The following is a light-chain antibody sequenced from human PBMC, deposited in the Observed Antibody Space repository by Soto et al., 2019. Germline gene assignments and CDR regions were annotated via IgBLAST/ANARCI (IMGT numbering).Light chain of an antibody. CDR2: GAS. CDR3: QQYGSSSYT. Sequence: EIVLTQSPGTLSLSPGERATLSCRASQSVSSSYLAWYQQKPGQAPRLLIYGASSRATGIPDRFSGSGSGTNFTLIIRRLEPEDFAVYYCQQYGSSSYTFGQGTKLEIK. CDR1: QSVSSSY. J-gene: IGKJ2*01. V-gene: IGKV3-20*01.